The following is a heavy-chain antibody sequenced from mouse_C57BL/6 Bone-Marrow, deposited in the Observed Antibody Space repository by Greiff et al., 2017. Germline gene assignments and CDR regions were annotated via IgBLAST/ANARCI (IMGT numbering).Heavy chain of an antibody. CDR2: ISDGGSYT. V-gene: IGHV5-4*01. CDR1: GFTFSSYA. J-gene: IGHJ4*01. Sequence: EVKLVESGGGLVKPGGSLKLSCAASGFTFSSYAMSWVRQTPEKRLEWVATISDGGSYTYYPDNVKGRFTISRDNAKNNLYLQMSHLKSEDTAMYYGARDRGRTGTGDYYAMDYWGQGTSVTVSS. CDR3: ARDRGRTGTGDYYAMDY. D-gene: IGHD4-1*01.